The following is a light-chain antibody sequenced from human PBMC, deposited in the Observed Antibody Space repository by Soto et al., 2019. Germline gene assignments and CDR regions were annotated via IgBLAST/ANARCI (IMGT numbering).Light chain of an antibody. CDR1: QSVIYSSNNKNY. Sequence: DIVMTQSPDSLAVSLGERATINCKSSQSVIYSSNNKNYLAWYQQKPGQPPKLLIYWASTRESGVPDRFSGSGSGTDFTLTISSLQAEDVAVYYCQQYYNTPLTFGPGTKVDIK. CDR3: QQYYNTPLT. CDR2: WAS. V-gene: IGKV4-1*01. J-gene: IGKJ3*01.